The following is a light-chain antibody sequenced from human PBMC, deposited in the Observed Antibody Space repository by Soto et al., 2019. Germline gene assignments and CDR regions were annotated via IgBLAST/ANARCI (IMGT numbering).Light chain of an antibody. CDR2: SNN. Sequence: QAVVTQPPSASGTPGQRVTISCSGSSSNIGSNTVNWYQQFPGTAPKLLIYSNNPRPSGVPDRFSGSKSGTSASLAISGLQSEDEADYYCAAWDDSLNGPVFGGGTKVTVL. CDR1: SSNIGSNT. V-gene: IGLV1-44*01. J-gene: IGLJ2*01. CDR3: AAWDDSLNGPV.